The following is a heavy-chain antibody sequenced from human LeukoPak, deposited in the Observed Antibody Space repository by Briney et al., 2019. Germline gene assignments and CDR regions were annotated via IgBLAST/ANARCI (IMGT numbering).Heavy chain of an antibody. V-gene: IGHV3-49*04. J-gene: IGHJ5*02. D-gene: IGHD1-26*01. Sequence: PGGSLRLSCTGSGFTFGDYAMSWVRQAPGKGLEWVGFIRSKGYGGTTEYAASVKGRFTISRDDSINTAYLQMKSLKTEDTALYYCTRDSGTYNWFDPWGQGTLVTVSS. CDR2: IRSKGYGGTT. CDR1: GFTFGDYA. CDR3: TRDSGTYNWFDP.